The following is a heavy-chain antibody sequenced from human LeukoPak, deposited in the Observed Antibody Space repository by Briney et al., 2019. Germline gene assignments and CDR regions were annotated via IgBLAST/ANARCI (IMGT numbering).Heavy chain of an antibody. Sequence: GGSLRLSCAASGFTFSSYATSWVRQAPGKGLEWVSAISGSGGSTYYADSVKGRFTISRDNAKNSLYLQMNSLRVEDTAVYYCARHVVAVGFDYWGQGTLVTVSS. J-gene: IGHJ4*02. CDR2: ISGSGGST. CDR3: ARHVVAVGFDY. CDR1: GFTFSSYA. D-gene: IGHD3-22*01. V-gene: IGHV3-23*01.